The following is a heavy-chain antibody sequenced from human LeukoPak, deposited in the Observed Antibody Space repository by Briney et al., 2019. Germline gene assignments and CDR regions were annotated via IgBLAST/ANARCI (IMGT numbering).Heavy chain of an antibody. V-gene: IGHV3-23*01. CDR1: GFTFISSA. J-gene: IGHJ4*02. Sequence: PGGSLRRSCAASGFTFISSALSCVLQAPGKGLEWVSAISGSGDSTYSTDSVKGRFTISRDNSKNTLYLQMNSLRAEDTAVYYCANEWIVDAALVVDYWGQATLVTVSS. CDR2: ISGSGDST. CDR3: ANEWIVDAALVVDY. D-gene: IGHD5-18*01.